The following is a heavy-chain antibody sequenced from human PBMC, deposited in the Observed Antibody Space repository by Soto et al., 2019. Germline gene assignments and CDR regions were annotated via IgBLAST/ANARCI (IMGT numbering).Heavy chain of an antibody. CDR2: ISAYNGNT. V-gene: IGHV1-18*01. CDR3: AREYCSGGSCYRVWFDP. CDR1: GYTFTSYG. D-gene: IGHD2-15*01. Sequence: ASVNVSCKASGYTFTSYGISWVRQAPGQGLEWMGWISAYNGNTNYAQKLQGRVTMTTDTSTSTAYMELRSLRSDDTAVYYCAREYCSGGSCYRVWFDPWGQGTLVTVSS. J-gene: IGHJ5*02.